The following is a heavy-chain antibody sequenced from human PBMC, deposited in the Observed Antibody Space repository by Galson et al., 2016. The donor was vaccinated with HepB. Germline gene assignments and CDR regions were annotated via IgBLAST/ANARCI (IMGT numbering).Heavy chain of an antibody. CDR2: ILDRGST. V-gene: IGHV4-59*01. CDR1: GGSIANYY. J-gene: IGHJ4*02. Sequence: ETLSLTCTVSGGSIANYYWTWIRQPPGKGLEWIGYILDRGSTRYNPSLHSRVTISVDTSKNQFSLRLTSVTAADTTVYYCARGNYAVLTFHFYFDHWGQGTLATVSS. CDR3: ARGNYAVLTFHFYFDH. D-gene: IGHD3-9*01.